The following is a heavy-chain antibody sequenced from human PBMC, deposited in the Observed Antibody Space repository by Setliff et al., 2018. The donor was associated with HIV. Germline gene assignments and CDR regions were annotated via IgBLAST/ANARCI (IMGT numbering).Heavy chain of an antibody. D-gene: IGHD3-16*02. Sequence: GESLKISCKGSGYSFTSYWIGWVRQMPGKGLEWMGIIYPGDSDTRYSPSFQGQVTISADKSISTAYLQWSSLKASDTATYYCARHRIVKAYCYYMDVWGKGTTVTVSS. CDR1: GYSFTSYW. CDR2: IYPGDSDT. CDR3: ARHRIVKAYCYYMDV. J-gene: IGHJ6*03. V-gene: IGHV5-51*01.